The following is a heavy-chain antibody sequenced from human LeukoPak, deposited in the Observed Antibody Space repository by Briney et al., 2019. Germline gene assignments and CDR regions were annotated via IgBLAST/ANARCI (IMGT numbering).Heavy chain of an antibody. CDR1: GGSFSGYY. V-gene: IGHV4-34*01. D-gene: IGHD3-10*01. J-gene: IGHJ6*03. Sequence: SETLSLTCAVYGGSFSGYYWSWIRQPPGKGLEWIGEINHSGSTNYNPSLKSRVTISVDTSKNQFSLKLSSVTAADTAVYYCARRYRNYYGSGSYYKGYMDVWGKGTTVTISS. CDR3: ARRYRNYYGSGSYYKGYMDV. CDR2: INHSGST.